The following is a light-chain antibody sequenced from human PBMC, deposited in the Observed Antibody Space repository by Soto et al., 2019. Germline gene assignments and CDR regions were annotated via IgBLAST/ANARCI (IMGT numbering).Light chain of an antibody. CDR3: QQYYRWPLFT. CDR2: SAS. CDR1: QTVSSN. J-gene: IGKJ3*01. V-gene: IGKV3-15*01. Sequence: EIVMTQSPATLSVSLGERATLSCRASQTVSSNLAWYQQKPGQAPRLLIYSASTRVTGIPARFSGSGSGTEFTLTISSLQSEDFAVYHCQQYYRWPLFTFGPGTKVNI.